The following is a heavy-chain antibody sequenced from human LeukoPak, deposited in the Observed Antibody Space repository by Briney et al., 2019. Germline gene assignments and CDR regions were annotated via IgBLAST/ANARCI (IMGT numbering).Heavy chain of an antibody. CDR2: ITSSGSTI. D-gene: IGHD4-17*01. CDR1: GFTFSSYE. CDR3: ARDPTVTTVTRGYYYYGMDV. J-gene: IGHJ6*02. V-gene: IGHV3-48*03. Sequence: TGGSLRLSCAASGFTFSSYEMNWVRQAPGKGLEWVSYITSSGSTIYYADSVKGRFTISRDNSKNTLYLQMNSLRAEDTAVYYCARDPTVTTVTRGYYYYGMDVWGQGTTVTVSS.